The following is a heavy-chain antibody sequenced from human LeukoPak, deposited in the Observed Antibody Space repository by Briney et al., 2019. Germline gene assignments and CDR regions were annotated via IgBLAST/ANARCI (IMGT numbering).Heavy chain of an antibody. V-gene: IGHV4-59*01. J-gene: IGHJ4*02. D-gene: IGHD7-27*01. CDR1: GGSISSYY. CDR3: ARVGVTGDFDY. Sequence: SETLSLTCTVSGGSISSYYWSWIRQPPGKGLEWIGYIYYSGSTNYNPFLKSRVTISVDTSKNQFSLKLSSVTAADTAVYYCARVGVTGDFDYWGQGTLVTVSS. CDR2: IYYSGST.